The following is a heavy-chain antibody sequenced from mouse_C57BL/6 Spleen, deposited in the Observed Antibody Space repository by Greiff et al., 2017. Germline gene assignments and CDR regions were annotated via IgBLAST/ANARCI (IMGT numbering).Heavy chain of an antibody. CDR3: AKDGSSADWYFDV. Sequence: VQLQQSGPELVKPGDSVKISCKASGYSFTGYFMNWVMQSHGKSLEWIGRINPYNGDTFYNQKFKGKATLTVDKSSSTAHMELRSLTSEDSAVYYCAKDGSSADWYFDVWGTGTTVTVSS. D-gene: IGHD1-1*01. J-gene: IGHJ1*03. CDR2: INPYNGDT. V-gene: IGHV1-20*01. CDR1: GYSFTGYF.